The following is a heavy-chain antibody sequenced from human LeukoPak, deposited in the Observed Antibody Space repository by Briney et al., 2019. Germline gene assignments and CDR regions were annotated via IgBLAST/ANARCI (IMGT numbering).Heavy chain of an antibody. J-gene: IGHJ3*02. V-gene: IGHV1-69*06. CDR3: ARSGGPGDAFDI. CDR2: IIPIFGTA. D-gene: IGHD3-10*01. CDR1: GGTFSSYA. Sequence: SVKVSCKASGGTFSSYAISRVRQAPGQGLEWMGGIIPIFGTANYAQKFQGRVTITADKSTSTAYMELGSLRSEDTAVYYCARSGGPGDAFDIWGQGTMVTVSS.